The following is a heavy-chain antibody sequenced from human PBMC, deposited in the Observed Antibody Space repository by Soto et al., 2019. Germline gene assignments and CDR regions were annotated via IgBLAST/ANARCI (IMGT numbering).Heavy chain of an antibody. CDR2: IYYSGST. J-gene: IGHJ4*02. CDR1: GGSISSGDYY. D-gene: IGHD6-6*01. CDR3: ARTSIAGFMDFDY. V-gene: IGHV4-30-4*01. Sequence: ASETLSLTCTVSGGSISSGDYYWSWIRQPPGKGLEWIGYIYYSGSTYYNPSLKSQVTISVDTSKNQFSLKLSSVTAADTALYYCARTSIAGFMDFDYWGQGTLVTVSS.